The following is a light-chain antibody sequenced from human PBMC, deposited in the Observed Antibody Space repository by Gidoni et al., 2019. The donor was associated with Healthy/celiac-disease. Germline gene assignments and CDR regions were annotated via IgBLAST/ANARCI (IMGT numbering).Light chain of an antibody. CDR3: QQYYSTPPLT. J-gene: IGKJ4*01. CDR2: WAS. CDR1: QSVLYRSNNKNY. V-gene: IGKV4-1*01. Sequence: DIVMTQSPASLAVSLGERATINCKSSQSVLYRSNNKNYLAWYQQKPGQPPKLLIYWASTRESGVPDRFSGSGSGTDFTLTISSLQAEDVAVYYCQQYYSTPPLTFGGGTQVEIK.